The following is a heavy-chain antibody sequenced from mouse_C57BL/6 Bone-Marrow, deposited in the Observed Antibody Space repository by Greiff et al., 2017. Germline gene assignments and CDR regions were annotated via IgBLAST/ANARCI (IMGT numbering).Heavy chain of an antibody. CDR1: GYTFTSYW. D-gene: IGHD1-1*01. CDR2: IYPGSGST. J-gene: IGHJ1*03. CDR3: ARKRYPYWYFDV. V-gene: IGHV1-55*01. Sequence: QVQLQQPGAELVKPGASVKMSCTASGYTFTSYWITWVKQRPGQGLEWIGDIYPGSGSTNYNEKFKSKATLTVDTSSSTAYMQLSSLTSEDSAVYYCARKRYPYWYFDVWGTGTTVTVSS.